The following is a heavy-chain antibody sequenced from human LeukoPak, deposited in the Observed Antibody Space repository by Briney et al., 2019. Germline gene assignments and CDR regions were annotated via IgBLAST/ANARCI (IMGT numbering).Heavy chain of an antibody. V-gene: IGHV6-1*01. CDR3: ASEKPGDTPPYYYYYMDV. J-gene: IGHJ6*03. CDR1: GDSVSSNSAA. D-gene: IGHD7-27*01. CDR2: TYYRSKWYN. Sequence: SQTLSLTCAISGDSVSSNSAAWNWIRQSPSRGLEWLGRTYYRSKWYNDYAVSVKSRITINPDTSKNQFSLKLSSVTAADTAVYYCASEKPGDTPPYYYYYMDVWGKGTTVTVSS.